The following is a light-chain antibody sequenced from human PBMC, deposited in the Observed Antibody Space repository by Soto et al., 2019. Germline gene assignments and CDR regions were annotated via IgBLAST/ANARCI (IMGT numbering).Light chain of an antibody. CDR1: QDIGND. J-gene: IGKJ2*01. V-gene: IGKV1-6*01. CDR3: LQDYTYPYT. CDR2: GTS. Sequence: AIQMTQSPSSLSASVGDRVTITCRASQDIGNDLGWYQQKPGKAPKLLIYGTSTLQSGVPSRFSGSGSGTGFNLTISRLKPEDFAAYYCLQDYTYPYTFGQGTKLDIK.